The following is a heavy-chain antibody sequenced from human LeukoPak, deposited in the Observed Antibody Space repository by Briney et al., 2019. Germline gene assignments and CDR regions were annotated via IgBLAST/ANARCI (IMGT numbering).Heavy chain of an antibody. CDR2: INKDGSAT. CDR3: GTLAFYHSLDV. CDR1: VFTFDAYA. J-gene: IGHJ6*02. Sequence: GGSLRLSCEASVFTFDAYAMHWVRQAPGEGREWVSLINKDGSATYYAESVKGRFTISRDNRKNSLYLQMNSLRSVDTGLYYCGTLAFYHSLDVWGQGTTVTVSS. V-gene: IGHV3-43*02. D-gene: IGHD3-16*01.